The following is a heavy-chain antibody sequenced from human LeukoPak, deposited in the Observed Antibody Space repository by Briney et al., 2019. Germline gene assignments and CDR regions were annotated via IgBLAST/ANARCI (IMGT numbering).Heavy chain of an antibody. J-gene: IGHJ5*02. CDR3: ARGIAVAGPGANWFDP. CDR1: GFTFSSYA. CDR2: ISYDGSNK. D-gene: IGHD6-19*01. Sequence: GRSLRLSCAASGFTFSSYAMHWVRQAPGKGLEWVAVISYDGSNKYHADSVKGRFTISRDNSKNTLYLQMNSLRAEDTAVYYCARGIAVAGPGANWFDPWGQGTLVTVSS. V-gene: IGHV3-30*01.